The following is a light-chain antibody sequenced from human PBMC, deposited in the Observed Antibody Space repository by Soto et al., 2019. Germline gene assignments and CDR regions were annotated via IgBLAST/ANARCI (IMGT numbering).Light chain of an antibody. CDR1: MRDVGAYNL. J-gene: IGLJ3*02. CDR3: SAYTARSTLV. Sequence: QSVLTQPASVSGSAGQSITIFCSGTMRDVGAYNLVSWYQQHPGTAPKLIIYEVRNRPSGISSRFSVSRSGNTASLTISVLQPEDEGDYYSSAYTARSTLVFGGGTKVTVL. CDR2: EVR. V-gene: IGLV2-14*01.